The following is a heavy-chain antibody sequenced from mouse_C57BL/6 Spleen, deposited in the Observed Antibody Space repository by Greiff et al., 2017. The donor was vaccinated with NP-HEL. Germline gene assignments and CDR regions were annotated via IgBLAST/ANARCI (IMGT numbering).Heavy chain of an antibody. V-gene: IGHV1-18*01. CDR1: GYTFTDYN. CDR3: ARSGDDGYYFDY. CDR2: INPNNGGT. D-gene: IGHD2-3*01. J-gene: IGHJ2*01. Sequence: VQLQQSGPELVKPGASVTIPCKASGYTFTDYNMDWVKQSHGQSLEWIGDINPNNGGTIYNQKFKGKATLTVDKSSSTAYMELRSLTSEDTAVYYCARSGDDGYYFDYWGQGTTLTVSS.